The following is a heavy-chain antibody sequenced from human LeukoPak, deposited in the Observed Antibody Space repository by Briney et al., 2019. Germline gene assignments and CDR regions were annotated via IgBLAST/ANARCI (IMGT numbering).Heavy chain of an antibody. D-gene: IGHD4-17*01. Sequence: GGSLRLSCAASGFTFSSYDMHWVRQATGKGLEWVSAIGTAGDTYYSGSVKGRFTISRENAKNSLYLQMNSLRAGDTAVYYCARGMGDYGDYDGGFDYWGQGTLVTVSS. J-gene: IGHJ4*02. V-gene: IGHV3-13*01. CDR2: IGTAGDT. CDR1: GFTFSSYD. CDR3: ARGMGDYGDYDGGFDY.